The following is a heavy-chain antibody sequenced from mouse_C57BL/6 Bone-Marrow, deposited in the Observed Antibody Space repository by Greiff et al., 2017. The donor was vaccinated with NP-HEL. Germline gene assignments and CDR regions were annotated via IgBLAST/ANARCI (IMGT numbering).Heavy chain of an antibody. CDR1: GYTFTSYG. CDR2: IYPRSGNT. V-gene: IGHV1-81*01. J-gene: IGHJ1*03. CDR3: ARCYYGSSYWYFDV. D-gene: IGHD1-1*01. Sequence: LVESGAELARPGASVKLSCKASGYTFTSYGISWVKQRTGQGLEWIGEIYPRSGNTYYNEKFKGKATLTADKSSSTAYMELRSLTSEDSAVYFCARCYYGSSYWYFDVWGTGTTVTVSS.